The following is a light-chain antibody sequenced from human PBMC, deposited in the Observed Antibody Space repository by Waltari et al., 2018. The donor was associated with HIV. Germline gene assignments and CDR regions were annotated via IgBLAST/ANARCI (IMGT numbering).Light chain of an antibody. CDR2: EVS. CDR3: SSYTSSSTLNV. V-gene: IGLV2-14*01. CDR1: SSHVGGYNY. J-gene: IGLJ1*01. Sequence: QSALTQPASVSGSPGQSITISCTGTSSHVGGYNYVSWYQQHPGKAPKPMIYEVSNRPSGVSNRFSGSKSGNTASLTISGLQAEDEADYYCSSYTSSSTLNVFGTGTKVTVL.